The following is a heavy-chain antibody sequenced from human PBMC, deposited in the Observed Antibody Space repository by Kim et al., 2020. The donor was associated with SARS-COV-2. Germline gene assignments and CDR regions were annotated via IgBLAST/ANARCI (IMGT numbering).Heavy chain of an antibody. CDR3: ARVWLVRLAGWYFDL. Sequence: SETLSLTCAVYGGSFSGYYWSWIRQPPGKGLEWIGEINHSGSTNYNPSLKSRVTISVDTSKNQFSLKLSSVTAADTAVYYCARVWLVRLAGWYFDLWGRGTLVTVSS. V-gene: IGHV4-34*01. CDR2: INHSGST. J-gene: IGHJ2*01. D-gene: IGHD6-19*01. CDR1: GGSFSGYY.